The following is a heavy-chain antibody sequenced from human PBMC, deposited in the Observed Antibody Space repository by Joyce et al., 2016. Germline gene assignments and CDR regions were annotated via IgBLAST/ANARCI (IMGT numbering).Heavy chain of an antibody. D-gene: IGHD2-15*01. CDR3: ARGGSCSGGTCYSSAYYYYGMDV. Sequence: QVQLVQSGAEVKKPGSSVKVSCKASGGTFSSYAISWVRQAPGQGLEGIGGIIPIVGTAKYAQKFQGRVTITADESTSTAYMELSSLRSEDTAVYYCARGGSCSGGTCYSSAYYYYGMDVWGQGTTVTVSS. J-gene: IGHJ6*02. CDR1: GGTFSSYA. CDR2: IIPIVGTA. V-gene: IGHV1-69*12.